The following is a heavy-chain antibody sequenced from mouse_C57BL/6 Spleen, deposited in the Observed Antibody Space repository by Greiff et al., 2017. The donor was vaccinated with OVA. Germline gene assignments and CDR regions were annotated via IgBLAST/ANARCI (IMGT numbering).Heavy chain of an antibody. D-gene: IGHD1-1*01. CDR2: ISYSGST. CDR1: GYSITSDY. CDR3: ARSLAYYGSSHWYFDV. J-gene: IGHJ1*03. Sequence: EVQLVESGPGLAKPSQTLSLTCSVTGYSITSDYWNWIRKFPGNKLEYMGYISYSGSTYYNPSLKSRISITRDTSKNQYYLQLNSVTTEDTATDYCARSLAYYGSSHWYFDVWGTGTTVTVSS. V-gene: IGHV3-8*01.